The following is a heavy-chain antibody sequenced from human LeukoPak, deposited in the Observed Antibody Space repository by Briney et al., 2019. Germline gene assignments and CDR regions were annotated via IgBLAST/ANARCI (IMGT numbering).Heavy chain of an antibody. J-gene: IGHJ3*02. D-gene: IGHD1-1*01. CDR1: GYSFTSYW. V-gene: IGHV5-51*01. CDR2: IYPGDSDT. Sequence: GESLKISCKGSGYSFTSYWIGWVRQMPGKGLEWMGIIYPGDSDTRYSPSFQGQVTISADKSISTAYLQWSSLKASDTAMYYCARGRGTTPVWDIAFDIWGQGTMVTVSS. CDR3: ARGRGTTPVWDIAFDI.